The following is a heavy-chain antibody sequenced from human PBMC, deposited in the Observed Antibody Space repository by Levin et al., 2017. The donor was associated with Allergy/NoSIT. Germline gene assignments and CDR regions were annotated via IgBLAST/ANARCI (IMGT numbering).Heavy chain of an antibody. CDR1: GFAFSNNA. Sequence: GGSLRLSCVASGFAFSNNAMSWVRQAPGQGLEWVSSISGSGDHTFETDSVKGRFTISRDNSKNTLSLQMNSLRASDTAVYYCAKGRLLSGTYYNSYFYYYMDVWGTGTAVTVSS. CDR3: AKGRLLSGTYYNSYFYYYMDV. D-gene: IGHD3-10*01. V-gene: IGHV3-23*01. CDR2: ISGSGDHT. J-gene: IGHJ6*03.